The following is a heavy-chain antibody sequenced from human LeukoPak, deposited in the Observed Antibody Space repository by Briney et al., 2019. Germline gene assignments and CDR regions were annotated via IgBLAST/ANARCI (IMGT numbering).Heavy chain of an antibody. CDR1: SYSFTDYW. CDR2: VYPAGSQT. V-gene: IGHV5-51*01. J-gene: IGHJ5*02. Sequence: GESLKISCKASSYSFTDYWIGWVRQMPGQGLEWMGIVYPAGSQTIYSPSFQGQVTISVDRSTRTAYLQWNTLKALDTAMYFWFDPWGQGTLVTVSS. CDR3: FDP.